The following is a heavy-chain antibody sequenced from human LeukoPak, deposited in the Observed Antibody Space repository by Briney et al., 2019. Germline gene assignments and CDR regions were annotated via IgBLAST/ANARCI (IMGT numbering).Heavy chain of an antibody. CDR3: ARENIAAAGTLYWFDP. J-gene: IGHJ5*02. CDR2: IYYSGST. CDR1: GGSISSYY. V-gene: IGHV4-59*01. Sequence: PSETLSLTCTVSGGSISSYYWSWIRQPPGKGLEWIGYIYYSGSTNYNPSLKSRVTISVDTSKNQFSLKLSSVTAADTAVYYCARENIAAAGTLYWFDPWGQGTLVTVSS. D-gene: IGHD6-13*01.